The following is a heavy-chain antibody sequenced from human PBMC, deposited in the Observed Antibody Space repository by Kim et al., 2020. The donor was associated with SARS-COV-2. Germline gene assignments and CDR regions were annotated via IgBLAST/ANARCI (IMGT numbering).Heavy chain of an antibody. V-gene: IGHV4-31*03. D-gene: IGHD6-19*01. CDR3: ARVAVAGNRRFDY. J-gene: IGHJ4*02. Sequence: SETLSLTCTVSGGSISSGGYYWSWIRQHPGKGLEWIGYIYYSGSTYYNPSLKSRVTISVDTSKNQFSLKLSSVTAADTAVYYCARVAVAGNRRFDYWGQGTLVTVSS. CDR2: IYYSGST. CDR1: GGSISSGGYY.